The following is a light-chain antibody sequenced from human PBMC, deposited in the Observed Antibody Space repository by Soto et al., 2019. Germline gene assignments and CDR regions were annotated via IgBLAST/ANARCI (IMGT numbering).Light chain of an antibody. CDR3: QHYGSSRT. CDR2: DTS. V-gene: IGKV3-20*01. J-gene: IGKJ1*01. CDR1: QSASSRY. Sequence: EIVLTQSPDTLSLSPGERATLSCRASQSASSRYLAWYQQKPGQAPRLLMYDTSSRATGIPDRFSGSGSGTDFTLTISILEPEDFAVYYCQHYGSSRTFGQGTKVEIK.